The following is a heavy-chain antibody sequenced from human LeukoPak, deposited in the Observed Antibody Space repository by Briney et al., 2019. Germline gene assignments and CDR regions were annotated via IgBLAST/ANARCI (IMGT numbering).Heavy chain of an antibody. D-gene: IGHD2-8*01. V-gene: IGHV3-48*03. Sequence: GGSLRLSCAAFGFSLTTYPMNWIRQVPGKGLEWVSHISSDGNTEYYADSVRVRFTMSRDNAKNSLDLHMNSLRTEDTAVYYCARDIVNGPFVTSLESWGQGALVTVSS. CDR1: GFSLTTYP. J-gene: IGHJ4*02. CDR2: ISSDGNTE. CDR3: ARDIVNGPFVTSLES.